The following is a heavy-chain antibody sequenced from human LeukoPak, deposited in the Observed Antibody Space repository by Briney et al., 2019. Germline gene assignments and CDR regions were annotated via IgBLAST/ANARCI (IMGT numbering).Heavy chain of an antibody. J-gene: IGHJ3*02. V-gene: IGHV3-7*04. CDR1: GLTFNTYL. CDR2: IKQDGSEK. D-gene: IGHD1-26*01. CDR3: ARGAQIESYYDAFDI. Sequence: GGCLRLSCAAPGLTFNTYLMGWVRPAPGKGLEWVSNIKQDGSEKYYVDSVKGRFTISRDNAKNSLYLQMNSLRAEDTAVYYCARGAQIESYYDAFDIWGQGTMVTVSS.